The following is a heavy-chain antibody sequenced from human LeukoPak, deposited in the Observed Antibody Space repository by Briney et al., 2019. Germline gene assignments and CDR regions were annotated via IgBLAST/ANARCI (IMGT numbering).Heavy chain of an antibody. V-gene: IGHV3-23*01. CDR3: AKDRVPNRLFDY. Sequence: GGSLRLSCAASVFTFSNYAMSWVRQAPAKGRELVSGARGSGGTTYYADSVKGRFTITRDNSKNTLDLHMNSLRAEDTAVYYCAKDRVPNRLFDYWGQGTLVTVSS. J-gene: IGHJ4*02. CDR2: ARGSGGTT. CDR1: VFTFSNYA.